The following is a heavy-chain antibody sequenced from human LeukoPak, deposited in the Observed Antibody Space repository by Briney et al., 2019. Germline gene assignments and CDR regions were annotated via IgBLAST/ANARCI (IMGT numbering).Heavy chain of an antibody. CDR2: IYHSGST. Sequence: PSETLSLTCAVSGGSISSSNWWSWVRQPPGKGLEWIGEIYHSGSTNYNPSLKSRVAISVDTSKNQFSLKLSSVTAADTAVYYCARGGNWNDVDWAFDIWGQGTMVTVSS. CDR3: ARGGNWNDVDWAFDI. J-gene: IGHJ3*02. V-gene: IGHV4-4*02. D-gene: IGHD1-20*01. CDR1: GGSISSSNW.